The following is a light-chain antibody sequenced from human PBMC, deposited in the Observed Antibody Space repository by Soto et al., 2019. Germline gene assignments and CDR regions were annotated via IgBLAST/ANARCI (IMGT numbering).Light chain of an antibody. CDR3: FSYAGSYTWV. CDR1: SSDVGGYNY. CDR2: DVS. Sequence: QSALTQPRSVSGSPGQSVTISCTGTSSDVGGYNYVSWYQQHPGKAPKLMIYDVSKRPSGVPDRFSGSKSGNTASLTISVLQAEDEADYYCFSYAGSYTWVFGGGTKVTVL. V-gene: IGLV2-11*01. J-gene: IGLJ3*02.